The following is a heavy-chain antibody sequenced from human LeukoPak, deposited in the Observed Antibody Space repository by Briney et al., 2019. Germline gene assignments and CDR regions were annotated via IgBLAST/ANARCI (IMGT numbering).Heavy chain of an antibody. Sequence: SETLSLTCTVSGGSISSSSYYWGWNRQPPGKGLEWIGSIYYSGSTYYNPSLKSRVTISVDTSKNQFSLKLSSVTAADTAVYYCAREQTVTVFGGWFDPWGQGTLVTVSS. D-gene: IGHD4-11*01. J-gene: IGHJ5*02. CDR2: IYYSGST. CDR1: GGSISSSSYY. V-gene: IGHV4-39*07. CDR3: AREQTVTVFGGWFDP.